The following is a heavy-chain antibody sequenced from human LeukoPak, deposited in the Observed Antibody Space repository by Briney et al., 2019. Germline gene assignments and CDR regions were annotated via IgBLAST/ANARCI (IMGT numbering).Heavy chain of an antibody. J-gene: IGHJ3*02. CDR1: GLTFSNAW. V-gene: IGHV3-33*08. CDR3: ARDSSSGWFDAFDI. D-gene: IGHD6-19*01. Sequence: GGSLRLSCAASGLTFSNAWLSWVRQAPGKGLEWVAVIWYDGSNKYYADSVKGRFTISRDNSKNTLYLQMNSLRAEDTAVYYCARDSSSGWFDAFDIWGQGTMVTVS. CDR2: IWYDGSNK.